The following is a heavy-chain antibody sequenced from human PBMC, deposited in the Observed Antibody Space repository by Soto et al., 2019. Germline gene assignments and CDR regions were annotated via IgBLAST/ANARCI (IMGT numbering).Heavy chain of an antibody. J-gene: IGHJ5*02. CDR2: INHSGST. D-gene: IGHD2-2*01. Sequence: SETLSLTCAVYGGSFSGYYWSWIRQPPGKGLEWIGEINHSGSTNYNPSLKSRVTISVDTSKNQFSLKLSSVTAADTAVYYCARGEYCGSTSCLGKSNWFDPWGQGTLVTVSS. V-gene: IGHV4-34*01. CDR3: ARGEYCGSTSCLGKSNWFDP. CDR1: GGSFSGYY.